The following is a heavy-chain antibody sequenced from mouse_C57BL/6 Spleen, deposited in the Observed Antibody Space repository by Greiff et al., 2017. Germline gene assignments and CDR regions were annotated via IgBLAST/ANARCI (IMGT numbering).Heavy chain of an antibody. CDR3: ARGYFDG. J-gene: IGHJ1*03. V-gene: IGHV5-17*01. Sequence: EVQLVESGGGLVKPGGSLKLSCAASGFTFSDYGMHWVRQAPEKGLEWVAYISSGSSTIYYADTVTGRFTISRDNAKNTRFLQMTSLRSEDTARYYCARGYFDGWGTGTTVTVSS. CDR1: GFTFSDYG. CDR2: ISSGSSTI.